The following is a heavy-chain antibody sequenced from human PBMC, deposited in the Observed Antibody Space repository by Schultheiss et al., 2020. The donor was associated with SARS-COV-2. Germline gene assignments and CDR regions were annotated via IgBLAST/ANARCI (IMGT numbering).Heavy chain of an antibody. CDR3: AREYSSSFYYYYYGMDV. D-gene: IGHD6-6*01. Sequence: ASVKVSCKASGYTFTSYGISWVRQAPGQGLEWMGWISAYNGNTNYAQKFQGRVTMTRNTSISTAYMELSSLRSEDTAVYYCAREYSSSFYYYYYGMDVWGQGTTVTVSS. CDR1: GYTFTSYG. CDR2: ISAYNGNT. V-gene: IGHV1-18*04. J-gene: IGHJ6*02.